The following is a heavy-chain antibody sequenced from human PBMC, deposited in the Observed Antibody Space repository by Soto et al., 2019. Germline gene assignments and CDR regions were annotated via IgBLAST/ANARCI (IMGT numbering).Heavy chain of an antibody. CDR1: GYTFTGYY. J-gene: IGHJ4*02. D-gene: IGHD3-3*01. CDR2: INPNSGGT. CDR3: ARPRYDSWSGYYSLDY. Sequence: ASVKVSCKASGYTFTGYYMHWVRQAPGQGLEWMGWINPNSGGTNYAQKFQGRVTMTRDTSISTAYMELSRLRSDDTAVYYCARPRYDSWSGYYSLDYWGQGTLVTVSS. V-gene: IGHV1-2*02.